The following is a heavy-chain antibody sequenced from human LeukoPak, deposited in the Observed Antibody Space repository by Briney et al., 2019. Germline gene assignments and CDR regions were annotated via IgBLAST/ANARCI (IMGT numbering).Heavy chain of an antibody. D-gene: IGHD2-21*02. CDR3: TRAPGSTALWEDDY. CDR1: GFTFSGSA. V-gene: IGHV3-73*01. Sequence: GGSLRLSCAVSGFTFSGSAMHWVRQAPGKGLEWLGRIRNKANSYATVYAASVKGMFTISRDDSKNTAYLQMSSLKTEDTAVYYCTRAPGSTALWEDDYWGQGTMVTVSS. J-gene: IGHJ4*02. CDR2: IRNKANSYAT.